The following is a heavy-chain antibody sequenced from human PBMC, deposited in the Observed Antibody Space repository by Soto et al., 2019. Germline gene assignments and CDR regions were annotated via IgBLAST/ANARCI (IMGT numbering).Heavy chain of an antibody. V-gene: IGHV2-5*02. CDR1: GFSLSTRGVG. J-gene: IGHJ4*02. D-gene: IGHD5-12*01. Sequence: QITLKESGPTLVKPTQTLTLTCSFSGFSLSTRGVGVGWIRQPPGKALELLALIFWDDDKWYSPSLRSRLTVTEDTSKNQVVLTMTNMDPVDTATYYWAHRSRGYAYYFYQWGQGTRVTFSS. CDR3: AHRSRGYAYYFYQ. CDR2: IFWDDDK.